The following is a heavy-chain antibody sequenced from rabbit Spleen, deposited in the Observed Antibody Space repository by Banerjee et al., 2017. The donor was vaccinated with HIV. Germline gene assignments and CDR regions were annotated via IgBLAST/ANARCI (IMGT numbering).Heavy chain of an antibody. Sequence: QSLEESGGGLVQPGGSLKLSCKASGFDFSVYGLSWVRQAPGKGLEWIACINTYTGKSVYASWATGRFTISRTSSTTVTLEMTSLTAADTATYFCARDSGSSFSSYGMDLWGPGTLVTVS. V-gene: IGHV1S40*01. CDR3: ARDSGSSFSSYGMDL. J-gene: IGHJ6*01. CDR1: GFDFSVYG. D-gene: IGHD8-1*01. CDR2: INTYTGKS.